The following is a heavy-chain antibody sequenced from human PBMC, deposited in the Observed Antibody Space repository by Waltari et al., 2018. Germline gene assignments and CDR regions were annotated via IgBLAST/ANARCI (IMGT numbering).Heavy chain of an antibody. D-gene: IGHD1-1*01. CDR2: IYGSGGST. V-gene: IGHV3-23*01. CDR1: GFTFSSYA. Sequence: VQLLASAGVLVQSGSFLILSCAASGFTFSSYAMSWVRQAPGKGLEWISGIYGSGGSTYHADFVMGRTIISSEDTKNTLHLQMNSMRDDDTVKYCCARARRGYAVEYWGQGTLVTVSS. CDR3: ARARRGYAVEY. J-gene: IGHJ4*02.